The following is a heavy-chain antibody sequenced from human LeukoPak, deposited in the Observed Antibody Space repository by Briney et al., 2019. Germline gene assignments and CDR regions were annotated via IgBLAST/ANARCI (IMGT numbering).Heavy chain of an antibody. Sequence: GGSLRLSCAASGFTFSSYWMSWVRQAPGKGLEWVANIKEDGSEENYVDSVKGRFTISRDNSKNTLYLQMNSLRAEDTAVYYCAKDIRGYYGSGSPRFDPWGQGTLVTVSS. V-gene: IGHV3-7*03. CDR3: AKDIRGYYGSGSPRFDP. D-gene: IGHD3-10*01. CDR1: GFTFSSYW. CDR2: IKEDGSEE. J-gene: IGHJ5*02.